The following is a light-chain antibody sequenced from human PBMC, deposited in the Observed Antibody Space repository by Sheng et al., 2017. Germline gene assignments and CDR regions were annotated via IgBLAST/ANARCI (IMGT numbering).Light chain of an antibody. CDR1: QLSNKY. Sequence: YELTQPPSVSVAPGQAASITCSGDQLSNKYTSWYQHNPGQSPVLVIYQDYKRPSGIPERFSGSSSGNIATLTISGTQAMDEADYYCQVWDSSTLVFGGGTKLTVL. CDR3: QVWDSSTLV. J-gene: IGLJ3*02. CDR2: QDY. V-gene: IGLV3-1*01.